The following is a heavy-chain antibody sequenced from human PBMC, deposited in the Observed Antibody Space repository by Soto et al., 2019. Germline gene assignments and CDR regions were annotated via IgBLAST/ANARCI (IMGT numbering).Heavy chain of an antibody. J-gene: IGHJ5*02. CDR1: GASISSYF. D-gene: IGHD6-19*01. CDR2: ISTSGTT. Sequence: QVQLQESCPGLVEPSEPLSLTCTVSGASISSYFWTWIRQPAGKGLDWIGRISTSGTTNYNPSLKSRVTMSVDTSKNHFSPNLSSVTAADTAVYYCAREAGPDRWFDPWGQGTLVTVSS. CDR3: AREAGPDRWFDP. V-gene: IGHV4-4*07.